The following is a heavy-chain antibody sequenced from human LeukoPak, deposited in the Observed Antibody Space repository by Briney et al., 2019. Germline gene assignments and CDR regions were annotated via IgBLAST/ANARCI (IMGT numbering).Heavy chain of an antibody. CDR3: ASLQGGARTTMIVVSDDY. D-gene: IGHD3-22*01. Sequence: GGSLRLSCAASGLPFSRYSMNWVRQAPGKGLEGVSVIYSGGSTYYADSVKGRFTISRDNSKNTLYLQMNSLRAEDTAVYYCASLQGGARTTMIVVSDDYWGQGTLVTVSS. CDR1: GLPFSRYS. J-gene: IGHJ4*02. CDR2: IYSGGST. V-gene: IGHV3-66*02.